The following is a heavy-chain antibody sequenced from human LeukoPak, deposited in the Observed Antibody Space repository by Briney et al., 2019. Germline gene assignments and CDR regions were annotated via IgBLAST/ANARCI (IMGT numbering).Heavy chain of an antibody. J-gene: IGHJ6*02. V-gene: IGHV3-21*01. CDR2: ISGGSSSI. D-gene: IGHD4-4*01. CDR3: AWHEYSAGMNYGMDV. CDR1: GFTFSTYH. Sequence: GGSLRLSCAASGFTFSTYHMNWVRQAPGKGLEWVSVISGGSSSIYYTDSVKGRFTISRDNAKNSLYLQMNSLRAEDTAVYYCAWHEYSAGMNYGMDVWGQGATVTFSS.